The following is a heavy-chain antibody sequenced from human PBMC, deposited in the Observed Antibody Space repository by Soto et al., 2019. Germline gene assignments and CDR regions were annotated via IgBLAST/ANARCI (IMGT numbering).Heavy chain of an antibody. V-gene: IGHV3-48*02. CDR3: ARVIWSGHLTSDL. Sequence: EVQVVESGGGLVQPGGSLRLSCAASGFTFSSNSMNWVRQAPGKGLAWISYISSSSSTIYADSVKGRFTISRDNAKNSLYLQMSSLRDEDTAVYYCARVIWSGHLTSDLWGQGTLVTVSS. CDR2: ISSSSSTI. J-gene: IGHJ5*02. CDR1: GFTFSSNS. D-gene: IGHD3-3*01.